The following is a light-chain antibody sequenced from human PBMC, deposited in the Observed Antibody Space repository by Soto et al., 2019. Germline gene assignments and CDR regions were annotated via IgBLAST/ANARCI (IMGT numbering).Light chain of an antibody. CDR2: AAS. J-gene: IGKJ1*01. CDR3: QKDNISSWT. Sequence: LQLTQCPSSLSASVGDRVTITFRSSQGIRTFLAWYQQRPGKVPKRLIYAASTLQSGVPSRFSGSGSGTDFNPSISSPQTDDVATSYGQKDNISSWTLGHGTRV. CDR1: QGIRTF. V-gene: IGKV1-27*01.